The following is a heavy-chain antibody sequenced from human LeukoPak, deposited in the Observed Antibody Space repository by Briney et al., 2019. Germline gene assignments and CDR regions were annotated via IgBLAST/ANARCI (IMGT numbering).Heavy chain of an antibody. CDR1: GFTFSSYG. CDR2: IWYDGSNI. CDR3: ARDFCSGGSCYLFDF. V-gene: IGHV3-33*01. J-gene: IGHJ4*02. Sequence: PGGSLRLSCAASGFTFSSYGMYWVRQAPGKGLEWVAIIWYDGSNIYYADSVKGRFTISRDNSKNTLFLQMNSLGAEDTALYYCARDFCSGGSCYLFDFWGQGTLVTVSS. D-gene: IGHD2-15*01.